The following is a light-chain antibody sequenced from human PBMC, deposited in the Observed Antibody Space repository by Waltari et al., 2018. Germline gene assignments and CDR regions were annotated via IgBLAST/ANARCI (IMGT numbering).Light chain of an antibody. CDR1: SSNIGRNS. CDR3: AAWDESLNAVI. CDR2: SDY. V-gene: IGLV1-44*01. J-gene: IGLJ2*01. Sequence: QSVLTQPPSASGTPGQRVPLSCSGSSSNIGRNSVNWYQQLPGTAPKLLIYSDYQRPSGVPDRFSGSKSGTSAALASSWLQSEDEADYYCAAWDESLNAVIFGGGTKLTVL.